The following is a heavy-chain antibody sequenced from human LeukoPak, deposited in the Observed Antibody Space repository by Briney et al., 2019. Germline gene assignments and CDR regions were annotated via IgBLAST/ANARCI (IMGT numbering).Heavy chain of an antibody. J-gene: IGHJ5*02. Sequence: GGSLRLSCAASGFTFRDYAMSWVRQAPGKGLEWVSAISGSGDGTYYADSVKGRFTISRDNSKNTLHLQMNRLRVEDTAVYYCARDFSRGSHNWFDPWGQETLATVSS. CDR2: ISGSGDGT. CDR3: ARDFSRGSHNWFDP. V-gene: IGHV3-23*01. D-gene: IGHD3-16*01. CDR1: GFTFRDYA.